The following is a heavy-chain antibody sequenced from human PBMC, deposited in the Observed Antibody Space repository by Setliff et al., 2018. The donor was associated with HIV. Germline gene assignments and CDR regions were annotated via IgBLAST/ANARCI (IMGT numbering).Heavy chain of an antibody. CDR2: ISAYNGDT. D-gene: IGHD3-9*01. V-gene: IGHV1-18*01. J-gene: IGHJ4*02. CDR3: ARDSPSELVFVKPLDH. Sequence: GASVKVSCKASGYIFSSYAIAWVRQAPGQGLEWMGWISAYNGDTKYADNFQGRVTLTTDTSTSTGYMEVRSLKSDDTAMYYCARDSPSELVFVKPLDHWGQGTLVTVSS. CDR1: GYIFSSYA.